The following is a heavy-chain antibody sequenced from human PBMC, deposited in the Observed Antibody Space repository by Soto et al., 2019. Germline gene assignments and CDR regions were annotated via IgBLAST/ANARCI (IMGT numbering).Heavy chain of an antibody. J-gene: IGHJ6*02. CDR3: ARDQVVITTSYYYYGMDV. Sequence: QVQLVESGGGLVKPGGSLRLSCAASGFTFSDYYMSWIRQAPGKGLEWVSYISSSSSYTNYADSVKGRFTISRDNAKNSLYLQMNSLRAEDTAVYYCARDQVVITTSYYYYGMDVCGRGTTVTVSS. D-gene: IGHD3-22*01. CDR2: ISSSSSYT. V-gene: IGHV3-11*06. CDR1: GFTFSDYY.